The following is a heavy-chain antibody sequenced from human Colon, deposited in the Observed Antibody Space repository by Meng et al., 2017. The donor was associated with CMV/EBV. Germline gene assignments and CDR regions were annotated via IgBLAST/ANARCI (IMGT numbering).Heavy chain of an antibody. J-gene: IGHJ4*01. V-gene: IGHV3-30-3*01. D-gene: IGHD1-26*01. CDR3: ARDRWEPLIHGEFDY. CDR2: ISYGGGDK. CDR1: GFLFRTHA. Sequence: SGFLFRTHAMHWVRQAPGKGLEWVAAISYGGGDKYYADSVKGRFTISRDNSNNTVDLQMNSLRGEDTAVYYCARDRWEPLIHGEFDYWGHGTLVTVSS.